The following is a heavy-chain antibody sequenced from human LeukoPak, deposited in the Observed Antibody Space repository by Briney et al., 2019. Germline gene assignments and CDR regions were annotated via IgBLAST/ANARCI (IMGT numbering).Heavy chain of an antibody. CDR1: GGSFSGYY. V-gene: IGHV4-34*01. CDR3: ARGRRHFDC. CDR2: INHSGST. Sequence: SETLSLTCALYGGSFSGYYWSWIRQPPGKGLEWIGEINHSGSTNYNPSLKSRVTISVDTSKNQFSLKLSSVTAADTAVYYCARGRRHFDCWGQGTLVTVSS. J-gene: IGHJ4*02.